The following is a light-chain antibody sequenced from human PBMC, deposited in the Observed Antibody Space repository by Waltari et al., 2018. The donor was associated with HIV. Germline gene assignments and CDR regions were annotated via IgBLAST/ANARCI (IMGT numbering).Light chain of an antibody. CDR1: QSISSY. V-gene: IGKV1-39*01. J-gene: IGKJ5*01. CDR2: AAC. CDR3: QQSYSTKLT. Sequence: DIQMTQSPSSLSASVGDILTITCRAIQSISSYLNWYQQKPGKAPKLLIYAACSLQSGVPSRFSGSGSGTAFTLPISSLQHEDFVTYYCQQSYSTKLTFGQGTRLEIK.